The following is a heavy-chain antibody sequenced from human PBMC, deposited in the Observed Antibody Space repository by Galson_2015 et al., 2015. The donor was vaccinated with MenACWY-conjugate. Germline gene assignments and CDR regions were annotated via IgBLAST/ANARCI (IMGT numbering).Heavy chain of an antibody. V-gene: IGHV3-30*04. CDR2: ISYDGRNK. Sequence: SLRLSCAASGFTFSSYNMHWVRQAPGKGLEWVAVISYDGRNKYYADSVKGRFTISRDNSKNTLYLQMDSLRAEDTAVYYCARDFSGGGYYQYFDYWGQGTLVTVSS. CDR1: GFTFSSYN. D-gene: IGHD1-26*01. CDR3: ARDFSGGGYYQYFDY. J-gene: IGHJ4*02.